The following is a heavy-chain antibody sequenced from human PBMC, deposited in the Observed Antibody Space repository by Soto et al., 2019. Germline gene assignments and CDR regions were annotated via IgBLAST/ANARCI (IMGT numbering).Heavy chain of an antibody. V-gene: IGHV3-74*01. CDR1: GFTFSSYW. CDR3: ARVLTGSWNWFDP. J-gene: IGHJ5*02. Sequence: EVQLVESGGGLVQPGESLRLSCAASGFTFSSYWMHWVRQAPGKGLVWVSRINSDGSRTNYADSVKGRFTVSRDNAKNTQYLQMNSLRAEDTAVYYCARVLTGSWNWFDPRGQGTLVTVSS. D-gene: IGHD6-13*01. CDR2: INSDGSRT.